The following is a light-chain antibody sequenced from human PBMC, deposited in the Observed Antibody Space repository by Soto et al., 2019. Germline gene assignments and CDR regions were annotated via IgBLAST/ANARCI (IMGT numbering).Light chain of an antibody. CDR1: SSDVGGYKY. V-gene: IGLV2-14*01. Sequence: QSALTQPASVSGSPGQSITISCTGTSSDVGGYKYVSWYQQHPGKAPKLILYDVSNRPSGLSTRFSGSKSGNTASLTISGLQAEDEADYYCISYTTSSTWVFGGGTKVTVI. CDR3: ISYTTSSTWV. J-gene: IGLJ3*02. CDR2: DVS.